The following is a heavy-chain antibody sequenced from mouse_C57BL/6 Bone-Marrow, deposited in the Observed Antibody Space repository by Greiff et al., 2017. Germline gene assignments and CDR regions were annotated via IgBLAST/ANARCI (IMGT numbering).Heavy chain of an antibody. Sequence: EVKLMESGGGLVQPKGSLKLSCAASGFSFNTYAMNWVRQAPGKGLEWVARIRSKSNNYATYYADSVKDRFTISRDDSESMLYLQMNNLKTEDTAMYYCVRQDYYGSSYGYFDVWGTGTTVTVSS. D-gene: IGHD1-1*01. J-gene: IGHJ1*03. CDR2: IRSKSNNYAT. V-gene: IGHV10-1*01. CDR3: VRQDYYGSSYGYFDV. CDR1: GFSFNTYA.